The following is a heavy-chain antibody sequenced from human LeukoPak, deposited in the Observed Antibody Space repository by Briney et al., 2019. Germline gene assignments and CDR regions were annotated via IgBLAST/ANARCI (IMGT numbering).Heavy chain of an antibody. CDR3: QSRFLEWLLDY. V-gene: IGHV4-39*01. J-gene: IGHJ4*02. Sequence: PSETLSLTCTVSGGSISSSSYWWGWIRQPPGKGLEWIGSIFYSGSTYYNPSLKSRVTISVDTSKNQFSLKLNSVTAADTAMYYCQSRFLEWLLDYWGQGTLVTVSS. CDR2: IFYSGST. CDR1: GGSISSSSYW. D-gene: IGHD3-3*01.